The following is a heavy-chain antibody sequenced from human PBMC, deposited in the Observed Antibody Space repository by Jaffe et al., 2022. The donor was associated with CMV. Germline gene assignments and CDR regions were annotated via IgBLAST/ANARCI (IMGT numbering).Heavy chain of an antibody. CDR2: IWYDGSNK. J-gene: IGHJ6*02. CDR1: GFTFSSYG. D-gene: IGHD3-10*01. CDR3: ARDLRFGYGGMDV. Sequence: QVQLVESGGGVVQPGRSLRLSCAASGFTFSSYGMHWVRQAPGKGLEWVAVIWYDGSNKYYADSVKGRFTISRDNSKNTLYLQMNSLRAEDTAVYYCARDLRFGYGGMDVWGQGTTVTVSS. V-gene: IGHV3-33*01.